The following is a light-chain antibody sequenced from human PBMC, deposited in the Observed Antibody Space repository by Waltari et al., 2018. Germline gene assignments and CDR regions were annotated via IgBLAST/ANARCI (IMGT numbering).Light chain of an antibody. CDR2: GTR. CDR3: QSYDISLSDASYV. J-gene: IGLJ1*01. CDR1: SSNIGAGYD. V-gene: IGLV1-40*01. Sequence: QPVLTQPPSVSGAPGQRVTISCTGSSSNIGAGYDVHWYQQLPGTAPKLLIYGTRNRPPGVPDRFSGSKSGTSAALAISGLQAEDEADYYCQSYDISLSDASYVFGTGTKVTVL.